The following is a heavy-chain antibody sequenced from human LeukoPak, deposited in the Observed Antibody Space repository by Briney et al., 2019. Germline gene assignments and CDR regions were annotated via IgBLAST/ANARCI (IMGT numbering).Heavy chain of an antibody. CDR1: GGTFSSYA. D-gene: IGHD6-19*01. CDR2: IIPIFGTE. CDR3: AWSYSGWPRYYFDY. J-gene: IGHJ4*02. Sequence: ASVTVTFQASGGTFSSYAISWVRQAPGKGLEWMGEIIPIFGTENYAQKFQGRVTITTDETTSTAYMELSSLRSEDTAVDYCAWSYSGWPRYYFDYWGQGTLVTVSS. V-gene: IGHV1-69*05.